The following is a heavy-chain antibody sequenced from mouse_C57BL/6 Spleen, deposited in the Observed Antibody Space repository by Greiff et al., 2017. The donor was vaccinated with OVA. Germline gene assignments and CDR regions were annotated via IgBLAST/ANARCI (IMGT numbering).Heavy chain of an antibody. CDR1: GYSFTSYY. D-gene: IGHD1-1*01. CDR2: IYPGSGNT. Sequence: VQLVESGPELVKPGASVKISCKASGYSFTSYYIHWVKQRPGQGLEWIGWIYPGSGNTKYNEKFKGKATLTADTSSSTAYMQLSSLTSEDSAVYYCARDIFVTTVVGRYAMDYWGQGTSVTVSS. V-gene: IGHV1-66*01. CDR3: ARDIFVTTVVGRYAMDY. J-gene: IGHJ4*01.